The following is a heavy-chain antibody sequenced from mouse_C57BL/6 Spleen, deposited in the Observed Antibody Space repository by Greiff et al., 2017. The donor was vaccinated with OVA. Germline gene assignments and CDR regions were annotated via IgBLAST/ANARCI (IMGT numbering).Heavy chain of an antibody. D-gene: IGHD1-1*01. CDR3: AKVTTVVADYFDY. V-gene: IGHV1-55*01. CDR2: IYPGSGST. J-gene: IGHJ2*01. CDR1: GYTFTSYW. Sequence: QVQLKQPGAELVKPGASVKMSCKASGYTFTSYWITWVKQRPGQGLAWIGDIYPGSGSTNYNEKFKSKATLTVDTSSSTAYMQLSSLTSEDSAVYYCAKVTTVVADYFDYWGQGTTLTVSS.